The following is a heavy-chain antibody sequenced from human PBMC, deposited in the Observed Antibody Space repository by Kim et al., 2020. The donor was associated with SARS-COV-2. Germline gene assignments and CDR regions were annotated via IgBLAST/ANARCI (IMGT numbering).Heavy chain of an antibody. V-gene: IGHV4-39*01. D-gene: IGHD2-15*01. CDR2: IYYSGST. CDR3: ARRVGGNGAFDI. Sequence: SETLSLTCTVSGGSISSSSYYWGWIRQPPGKGLEWIGSIYYSGSTYYNPSLKSRVTISVDTSKNQFSLKLSSVTAADTAVYYCARRVGGNGAFDIWGQGTMVTVSS. CDR1: GGSISSSSYY. J-gene: IGHJ3*02.